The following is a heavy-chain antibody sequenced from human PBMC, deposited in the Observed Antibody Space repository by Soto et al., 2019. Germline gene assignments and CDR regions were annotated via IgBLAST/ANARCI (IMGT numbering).Heavy chain of an antibody. CDR2: ISWNSGSI. Sequence: GGALRLSLAAPWFSFDDYVMHWGRPAPGKGLEWVSGISWNSGSIGYADSVKGRFTISRDNAKDSLYLQMNSLRAEDTALYYCAKEHSSSSIVDYWGQGTLVTVSS. CDR1: WFSFDDYV. CDR3: AKEHSSSSIVDY. V-gene: IGHV3-9*01. J-gene: IGHJ4*02. D-gene: IGHD6-6*01.